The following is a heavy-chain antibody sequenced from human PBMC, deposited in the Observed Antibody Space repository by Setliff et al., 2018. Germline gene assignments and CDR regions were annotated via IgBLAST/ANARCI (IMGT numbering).Heavy chain of an antibody. D-gene: IGHD3-10*01. Sequence: PSETLSLTCTVSGGSISSSSYYWGWIRQPPGKGLEWIGSIYYSGSTYYNPSLKSRVTISVDTSKNQFSLKLSSVTAAGTAVYYCARIHLLLWFGELLSGWFDPWGQGTLVTVSS. V-gene: IGHV4-39*07. CDR2: IYYSGST. CDR1: GGSISSSSYY. J-gene: IGHJ5*02. CDR3: ARIHLLLWFGELLSGWFDP.